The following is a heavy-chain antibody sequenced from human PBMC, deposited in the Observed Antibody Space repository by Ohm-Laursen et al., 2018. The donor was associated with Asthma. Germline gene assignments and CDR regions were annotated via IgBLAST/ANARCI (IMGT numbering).Heavy chain of an antibody. J-gene: IGHJ4*02. Sequence: SLRLSCAAVGFTFRSYGMYWVRQAPGKGLEWVAVGGSYYDGGLKYYADSVNGRFTVSRDDSKNTLYLQMNSLRPDDTAVYYCARDVMEWYLPAFDFWGQGTLVTVSS. CDR3: ARDVMEWYLPAFDF. CDR2: GGSYYDGGLK. CDR1: GFTFRSYG. V-gene: IGHV3-30*03. D-gene: IGHD3-3*01.